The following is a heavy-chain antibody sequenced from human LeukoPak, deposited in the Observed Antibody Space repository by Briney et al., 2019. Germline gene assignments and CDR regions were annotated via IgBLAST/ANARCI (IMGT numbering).Heavy chain of an antibody. J-gene: IGHJ6*02. CDR1: GGSISSSSYY. D-gene: IGHD3-3*01. CDR2: IYYSGST. V-gene: IGHV4-39*01. CDR3: ARAPPYYDFWSGYYIRKAYYYGMDV. Sequence: PSETLSLTCTVSGGSISSSSYYWGWIRQPPGKGLEWIGSIYYSGSTYYNPSLKSRVTISVDTSKNQFSLKLSSVTAADTAVYYCARAPPYYDFWSGYYIRKAYYYGMDVWGQGTTVTVSS.